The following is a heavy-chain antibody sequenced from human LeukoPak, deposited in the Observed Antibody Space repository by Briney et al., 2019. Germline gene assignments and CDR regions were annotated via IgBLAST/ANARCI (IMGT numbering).Heavy chain of an antibody. CDR3: ARPTPDRIVVVKYYFDY. CDR1: GGSFSGYY. Sequence: PSETLSLTCTVYGGSFSGYYWSWIRQPPGKGLEWIGDINHSGSTNYNPSLKSRVTISVDTSKNQFSLKLSSVTAADTAVYYCARPTPDRIVVVKYYFDYWGQGTLVTVSS. J-gene: IGHJ4*02. D-gene: IGHD2-21*01. CDR2: INHSGST. V-gene: IGHV4-34*01.